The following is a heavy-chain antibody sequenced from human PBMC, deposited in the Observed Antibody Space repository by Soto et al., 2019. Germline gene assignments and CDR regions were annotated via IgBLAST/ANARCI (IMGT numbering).Heavy chain of an antibody. V-gene: IGHV3-30-3*01. Sequence: QVQLVESGGGVVQPGRSLRLSCAASGFTFSSYAMHWVRQAPGKGLEWVAVISYDGSNKYYADSVKGRFTISRDNSKNPLYLQMNSLRAEDTAVYYWAGISEESGASMDVWGQGTTVTVSS. CDR3: AGISEESGASMDV. CDR2: ISYDGSNK. J-gene: IGHJ6*02. D-gene: IGHD6-25*01. CDR1: GFTFSSYA.